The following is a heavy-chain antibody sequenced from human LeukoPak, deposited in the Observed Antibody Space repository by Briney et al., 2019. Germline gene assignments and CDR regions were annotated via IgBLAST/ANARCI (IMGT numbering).Heavy chain of an antibody. CDR3: ARVSVVAATVLFHYYMDV. CDR2: IIPIFDTA. J-gene: IGHJ6*03. CDR1: GGIFSSYT. V-gene: IGHV1-69*13. D-gene: IGHD2-15*01. Sequence: ASVKVSCKASGGIFSSYTISWVRQAPGQGLEWMGGIIPIFDTANYAQKYQGRVTIIVDESTSTAYMELRSLRSDDTAVYYCARVSVVAATVLFHYYMDVWGKGTTVTVSS.